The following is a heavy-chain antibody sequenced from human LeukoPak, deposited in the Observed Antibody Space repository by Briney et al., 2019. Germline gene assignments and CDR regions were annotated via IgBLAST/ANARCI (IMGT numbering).Heavy chain of an antibody. J-gene: IGHJ6*03. V-gene: IGHV1-18*01. D-gene: IGHD3-10*01. CDR1: GYTFTSYG. CDR3: ARDRGVPYYYYYMDV. CDR2: ISAYNGNT. Sequence: ASVTVSCKASGYTFTSYGISWVRQAPGQGLEWMGWISAYNGNTNYAQTLQGRVTMTTDTSTSTAYMELRSLRSDDTAVYYCARDRGVPYYYYYMDVWGKGTPVTVSS.